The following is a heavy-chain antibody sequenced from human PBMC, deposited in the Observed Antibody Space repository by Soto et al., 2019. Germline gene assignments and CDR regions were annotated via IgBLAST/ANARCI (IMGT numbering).Heavy chain of an antibody. Sequence: PGGSLRLSCSASGFTFSSYAMSWVRQAPGKGLEWVSTISGSGGGTYYADSMKGRFTISRDNSKNTLYLQMYSLRVEDTAEYYCARESDNWGQGTLVTVSS. J-gene: IGHJ4*02. CDR1: GFTFSSYA. CDR2: ISGSGGGT. V-gene: IGHV3-23*01. CDR3: ARESDN.